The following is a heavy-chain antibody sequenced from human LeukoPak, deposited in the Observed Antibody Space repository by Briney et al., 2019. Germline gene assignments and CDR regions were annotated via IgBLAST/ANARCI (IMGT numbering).Heavy chain of an antibody. J-gene: IGHJ4*02. V-gene: IGHV4-39*02. D-gene: IGHD3-22*01. CDR1: GGSISLSYYY. Sequence: SETLSLTCSVSGGSISLSYYYWGWIRQPPGKALEWIGSVYYSGTTSYNPSLKSRVTISVDMSKNHFSLRLSSVTAADTAVYYCARGPTDYYDSSGYYYPLYYFDYWGQGTLVTVSS. CDR2: VYYSGTT. CDR3: ARGPTDYYDSSGYYYPLYYFDY.